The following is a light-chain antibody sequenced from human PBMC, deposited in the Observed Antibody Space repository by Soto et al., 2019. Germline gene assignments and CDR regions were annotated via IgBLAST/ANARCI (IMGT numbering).Light chain of an antibody. CDR1: QSVSSSY. J-gene: IGKJ1*01. Sequence: EIVLTQSPCTLSLSPGERATLSCRASQSVSSSYLAWYQQKPGQAPRLLIYGASTRATGIPARFSGSGSGTEFTLTISSLQSEDFAVYYCQQYNNWPPTWTFGQGTKVDTK. V-gene: IGKV3-15*01. CDR2: GAS. CDR3: QQYNNWPPTWT.